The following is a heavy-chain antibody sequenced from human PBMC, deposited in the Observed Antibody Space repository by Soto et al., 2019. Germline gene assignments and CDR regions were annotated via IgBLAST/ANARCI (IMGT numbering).Heavy chain of an antibody. D-gene: IGHD3-22*01. V-gene: IGHV3-21*01. Sequence: GGSLRLSCAASGFTFSSYSMNWVRQAPGKGLEWVSSISSSSSYIYYADSVKGRFTISRDNAKNSLYLQMNSLRAEDTAVYYCARVTLGYYYDSSGYGFDPWGQGTLVTVSS. CDR3: ARVTLGYYYDSSGYGFDP. J-gene: IGHJ5*02. CDR2: ISSSSSYI. CDR1: GFTFSSYS.